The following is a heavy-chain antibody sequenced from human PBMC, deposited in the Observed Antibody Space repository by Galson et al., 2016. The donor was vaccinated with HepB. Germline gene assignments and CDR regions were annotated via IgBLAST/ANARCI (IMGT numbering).Heavy chain of an antibody. D-gene: IGHD3-9*01. J-gene: IGHJ6*04. CDR2: ISSGGYT. CDR1: GLSVSSDY. CDR3: ARATRYFDWRYQYGMDV. Sequence: SLRLSCAASGLSVSSDYMSWVRQALGKGLEWVAVISSGGYTYYAQSVKGRLTISRDNSKNKLYLQMNRLRAEDTAVYYCARATRYFDWRYQYGMDVWGKGTTVTVSS. V-gene: IGHV3-53*01.